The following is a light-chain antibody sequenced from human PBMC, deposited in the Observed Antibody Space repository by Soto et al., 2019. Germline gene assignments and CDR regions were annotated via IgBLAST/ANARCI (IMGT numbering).Light chain of an antibody. CDR1: QSVRSN. J-gene: IGKJ5*01. CDR3: QQYNNWPSIT. V-gene: IGKV3-15*01. Sequence: EIVMTQSPATLSVSPGERATLSCRASQSVRSNLAWYQQRPGQAPRLVIYGASTRATGIPARFSGSGSGTDFTLIISSLQSEDFGVYYCQQYNNWPSITFGQGTRLEIK. CDR2: GAS.